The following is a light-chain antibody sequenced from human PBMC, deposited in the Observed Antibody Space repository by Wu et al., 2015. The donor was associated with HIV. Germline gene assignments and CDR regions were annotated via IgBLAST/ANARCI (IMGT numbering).Light chain of an antibody. CDR3: QQYNNWWT. Sequence: EIGMTQSPATLSVSPGDGATLSCRASQSISTDLAWYQQKSGQAPRLLIYDASTRATGIPARFSGSGSGTEFTLTISSLQSEDFAVYYCQQYNNWWTFGQGTKVEIK. J-gene: IGKJ1*01. V-gene: IGKV3-15*01. CDR1: QSISTD. CDR2: DAS.